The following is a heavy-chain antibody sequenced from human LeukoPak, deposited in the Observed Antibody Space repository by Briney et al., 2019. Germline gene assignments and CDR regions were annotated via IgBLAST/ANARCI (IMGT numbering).Heavy chain of an antibody. J-gene: IGHJ4*01. Sequence: PSETLSLTCTVSGVSISPYYWSWIRQPPGKGLEWIGYIYYSGSTTYNPSLKSPVTISVDTSRNQFSLKLSSVTAADTAVYYCARGAGAFDYWGPGNLVTVSS. CDR3: ARGAGAFDY. CDR1: GVSISPYY. D-gene: IGHD6-19*01. CDR2: IYYSGST. V-gene: IGHV4-59*01.